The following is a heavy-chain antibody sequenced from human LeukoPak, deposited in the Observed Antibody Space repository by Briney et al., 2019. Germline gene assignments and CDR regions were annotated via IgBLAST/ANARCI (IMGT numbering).Heavy chain of an antibody. V-gene: IGHV3-30*04. CDR3: ARAGRGVTLYTDY. CDR2: ISYDGSNK. CDR1: GFTFSSYA. D-gene: IGHD3-10*01. Sequence: GRSLRLSCAASGFTFSSYAMHWVRQPPAKGWRWGAVISYDGSNKYYADSVKGRFTISRDNSKNTLYLQMNSLRAEDTAVYYCARAGRGVTLYTDYWGQGTLVTVSS. J-gene: IGHJ4*02.